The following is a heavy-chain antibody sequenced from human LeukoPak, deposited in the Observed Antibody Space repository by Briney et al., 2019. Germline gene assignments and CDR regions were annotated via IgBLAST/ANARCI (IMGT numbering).Heavy chain of an antibody. CDR2: ISGSGGST. V-gene: IGHV3-23*01. D-gene: IGHD2-2*01. CDR1: GFTFSSYA. CDR3: AKGGLGCSSTSCFDY. J-gene: IGHJ4*02. Sequence: GGSLRLSCAASGFTFSSYAMSWVRQAPGKGLEWVSAISGSGGSTYYADSVKGRFTISRDNSKNTLYLQMNSLRAEDTAVYYCAKGGLGCSSTSCFDYWGQGPLVTVSS.